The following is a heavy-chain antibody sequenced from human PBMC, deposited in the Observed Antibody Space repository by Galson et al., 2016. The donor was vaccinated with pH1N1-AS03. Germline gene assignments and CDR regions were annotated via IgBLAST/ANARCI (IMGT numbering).Heavy chain of an antibody. CDR1: GGSMGGYY. Sequence: ETLSLTCTVSGGSMGGYYWSWIRQSHERGLEWIGCVYYSGTPTYNPSLKSQVTISVDTSKNQFSLKLSSVTAADTAVYFCARTGSNGWYYFDSWGQGALVTVSS. CDR2: VYYSGTP. V-gene: IGHV4-59*01. J-gene: IGHJ4*02. CDR3: ARTGSNGWYYFDS. D-gene: IGHD6-19*01.